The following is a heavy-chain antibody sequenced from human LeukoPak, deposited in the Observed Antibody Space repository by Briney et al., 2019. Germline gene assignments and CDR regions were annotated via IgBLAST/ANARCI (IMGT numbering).Heavy chain of an antibody. CDR2: IKTDGSQI. CDR1: GFTFSSYW. V-gene: IGHV3-7*01. D-gene: IGHD2/OR15-2a*01. Sequence: PGGSLRLSCVASGFTFSSYWMTWVRQAPGKGLEWVANIKTDGSQIYYVDSVKGRFTISRDNAKNSLYLEMNSLRAEDTAVYYCAKDGSMPRGYYMDVWGKGTTVTISS. CDR3: AKDGSMPRGYYMDV. J-gene: IGHJ6*03.